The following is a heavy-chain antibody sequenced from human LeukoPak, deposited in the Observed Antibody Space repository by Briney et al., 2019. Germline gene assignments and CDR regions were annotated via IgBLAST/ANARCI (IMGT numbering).Heavy chain of an antibody. CDR2: ISGDGGRT. CDR1: GFTFDDYA. D-gene: IGHD5-12*01. Sequence: GGSLRLSCAASGFTFDDYAMHWVRQAAGKGLEWVSLISGDGGRTYYADSVKGRFTISRDNSKNSLYLQMNSQRIEDTALYYCAKDIGGYSYAADYWGQGTLVTVSS. CDR3: AKDIGGYSYAADY. J-gene: IGHJ4*02. V-gene: IGHV3-43*02.